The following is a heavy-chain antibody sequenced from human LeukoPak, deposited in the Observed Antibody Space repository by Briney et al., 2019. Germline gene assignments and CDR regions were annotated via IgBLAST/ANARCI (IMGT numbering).Heavy chain of an antibody. Sequence: SETLSLTCAVYGGSFSGYYWSWLRQPPGKGLEWIGEINHSGSTNYNPSLKSRVTISVDTSKNQFSLKLSSVTAADTAVYYCARGRTDRFLEWLSRSYYYYMDVWGKGTTVTVSS. D-gene: IGHD3-3*01. CDR2: INHSGST. CDR3: ARGRTDRFLEWLSRSYYYYMDV. CDR1: GGSFSGYY. V-gene: IGHV4-34*01. J-gene: IGHJ6*03.